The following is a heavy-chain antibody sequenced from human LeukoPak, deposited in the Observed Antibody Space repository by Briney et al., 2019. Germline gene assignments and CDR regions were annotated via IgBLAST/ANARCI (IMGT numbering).Heavy chain of an antibody. V-gene: IGHV1-18*01. CDR1: GYTFSSYG. D-gene: IGHD2-2*02. J-gene: IGHJ5*02. Sequence: ASVKVSCKTFGYTFSSYGISWVRQAPGQGLEWMGWSSTYNGYTHYAQHFQGRVTITADESASTAYMEVRSLRSEDTAVYYCARDRGYCTRTNCYRGWFDPWGQGTLVTVSS. CDR2: SSTYNGYT. CDR3: ARDRGYCTRTNCYRGWFDP.